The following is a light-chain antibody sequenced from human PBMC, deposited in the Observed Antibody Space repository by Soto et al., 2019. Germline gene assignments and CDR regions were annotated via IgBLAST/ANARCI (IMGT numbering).Light chain of an antibody. CDR3: IQDYNYPLT. J-gene: IGKJ4*01. Sequence: AIQMTQSPSSLSASVGDRVTITCRASQGIRSELGWYQQKPGKAPNLLIYTASTLQSGVPSRFSGSGSGTDFTLTISRLQPEDFATYYCIQDYNYPLTFGGGTMVEIK. CDR2: TAS. V-gene: IGKV1-6*01. CDR1: QGIRSE.